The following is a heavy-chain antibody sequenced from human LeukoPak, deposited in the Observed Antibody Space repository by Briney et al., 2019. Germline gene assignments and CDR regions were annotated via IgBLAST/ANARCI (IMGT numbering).Heavy chain of an antibody. CDR2: ISNNGGYT. Sequence: PGGSLRLSCAASGFTFSSSAMSWVRQAPGKGLEWVSAISNNGGYTYYADSVQGRFTISRDNSKSTLCLQMNSLRAEDTAVYYCAKQLGYCSDGSCYFPYCGQGTLVTVPS. D-gene: IGHD2-15*01. V-gene: IGHV3-23*01. J-gene: IGHJ4*02. CDR3: AKQLGYCSDGSCYFPY. CDR1: GFTFSSSA.